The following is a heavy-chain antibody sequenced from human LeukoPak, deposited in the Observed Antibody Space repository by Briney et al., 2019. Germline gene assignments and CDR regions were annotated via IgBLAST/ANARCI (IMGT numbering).Heavy chain of an antibody. V-gene: IGHV3-7*03. D-gene: IGHD6-13*01. J-gene: IGHJ4*02. CDR1: GFTFSSFY. Sequence: PGGSLRLSCAASGFTFSSFYMTWVRQAPGKGLEWVANIKPDGTTKFYVDSVKGRFTISRDNALNSLYLQMNSLRAEDTAIYYCARSIPYGTTWYGRSDYWGQGTLVTVSS. CDR2: IKPDGTTK. CDR3: ARSIPYGTTWYGRSDY.